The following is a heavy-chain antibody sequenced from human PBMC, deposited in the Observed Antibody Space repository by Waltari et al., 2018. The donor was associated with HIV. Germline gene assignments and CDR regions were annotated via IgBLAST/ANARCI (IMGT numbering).Heavy chain of an antibody. CDR3: ARERFGSSYFGY. Sequence: EVQLVESGGGLVQPGGSLSLSCAASGFTFSSSALNWLRQAPGKGLEWVSYISSSSTTINYADSVKGRFTISRDNAKNLLYLQMSSLRAEDTAVYFCARERFGSSYFGYWGQGTLVTVSS. V-gene: IGHV3-48*04. CDR2: ISSSSTTI. CDR1: GFTFSSSA. D-gene: IGHD6-6*01. J-gene: IGHJ4*02.